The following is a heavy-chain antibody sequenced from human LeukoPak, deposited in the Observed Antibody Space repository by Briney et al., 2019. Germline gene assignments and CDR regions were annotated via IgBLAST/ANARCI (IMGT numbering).Heavy chain of an antibody. CDR1: GGSISSSSYY. D-gene: IGHD6-13*01. J-gene: IGHJ4*02. Sequence: SETLSLTCTASGGSISSSSYYWGWIRQPPGKGLEWIGSIYYSGSTYYNPSLKSRVTISVDTSKNQFSLKLSSVTAADTAVYYCARREESRSSWGQGTLVTVSS. CDR3: ARREESRSS. CDR2: IYYSGST. V-gene: IGHV4-39*07.